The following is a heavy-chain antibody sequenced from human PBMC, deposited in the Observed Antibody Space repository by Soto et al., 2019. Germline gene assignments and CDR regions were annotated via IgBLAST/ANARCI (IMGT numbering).Heavy chain of an antibody. CDR2: IIPIFGTA. Sequence: QVQLVQSGAEVKKPGSSVKVSCKASGGTFSSYAISWVRQAPGQGLEWMGGIIPIFGTANYAQKFQGRVTITADESTSTAYMERSSLRSEDTAVYYCARGGLGYCSSTSCEIWFDPWGQGTLVTVSS. CDR1: GGTFSSYA. V-gene: IGHV1-69*01. J-gene: IGHJ5*02. D-gene: IGHD2-2*01. CDR3: ARGGLGYCSSTSCEIWFDP.